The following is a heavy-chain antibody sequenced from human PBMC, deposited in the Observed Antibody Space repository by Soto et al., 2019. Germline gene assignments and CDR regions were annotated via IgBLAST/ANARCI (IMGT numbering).Heavy chain of an antibody. D-gene: IGHD5-12*01. J-gene: IGHJ4*02. CDR2: INAGNGNT. CDR3: ARLEGPATISYYFDF. V-gene: IGHV1-3*01. Sequence: ASVKVSCKASGYSFTANSMHWVRQAPGQRLEWMGWINAGNGNTKYSQKFQGRVTITRDTSASTAYMELSSLRSEDSAVYFCARLEGPATISYYFDFWGPGALVTVSS. CDR1: GYSFTANS.